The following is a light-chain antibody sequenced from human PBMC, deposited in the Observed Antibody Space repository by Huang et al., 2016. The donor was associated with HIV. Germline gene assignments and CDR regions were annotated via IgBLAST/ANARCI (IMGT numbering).Light chain of an antibody. V-gene: IGKV3-15*01. CDR3: QQYDDWPPVT. CDR2: GAS. J-gene: IGKJ3*01. CDR1: QSLSTN. Sequence: VMTQSPATLSVSPGEGATLFCRASQSLSTNLAWYQQKTGQPPRRLIYGASTRATGVPDRFSGSGSGTDFTLTISSLQPEDFAVYYCQQYDDWPPVTFGPGTKVDLK.